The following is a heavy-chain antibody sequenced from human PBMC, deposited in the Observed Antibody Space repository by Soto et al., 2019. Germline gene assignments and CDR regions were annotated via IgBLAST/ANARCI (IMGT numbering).Heavy chain of an antibody. CDR1: GFTLSHSA. J-gene: IGHJ5*02. CDR2: DSGTGTTT. D-gene: IGHD6-6*01. CDR3: AKSQGVAARGTYAWFDP. Sequence: DVLLVESGGDLVQPGGSLRLTCAASGFTLSHSAMNWVRQAPGKGLEWVSSDSGTGTTTHYADSVNGRFTISRDNSNNTLFLQMNDLRIEDTAIYYCAKSQGVAARGTYAWFDPWGSGTLVTVSS. V-gene: IGHV3-23*04.